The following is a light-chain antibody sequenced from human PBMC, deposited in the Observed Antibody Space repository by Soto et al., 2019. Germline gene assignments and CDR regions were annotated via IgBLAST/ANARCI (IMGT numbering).Light chain of an antibody. CDR2: DVN. V-gene: IGLV2-14*01. CDR3: TSWPTSTPMK. J-gene: IGLJ2*01. CDR1: SSDVGAYNY. Sequence: QSALTQPASVSGSPGQSITISCTGTSSDVGAYNYVSWYQQHPGKAPKLMIYDVNIRPSGVSNRFSGSKSGNTASLTISGLQAEDEADYYCTSWPTSTPMKFGGGTKVTVL.